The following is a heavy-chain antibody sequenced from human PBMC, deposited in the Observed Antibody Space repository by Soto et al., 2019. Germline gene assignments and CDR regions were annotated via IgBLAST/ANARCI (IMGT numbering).Heavy chain of an antibody. D-gene: IGHD2-8*01. CDR3: ARLYCSNGVCRLDY. V-gene: IGHV4-31*03. CDR1: SGSISSADDY. J-gene: IGHJ4*02. Sequence: ISCSVSSGSISSADDYWSWIRQHPGKGLEWIGYIYYTGGTYYNPSLKSRVTISVDTSQNQFSLMLSSVTAADTAVYYCARLYCSNGVCRLDYWGKGTLVTVSS. CDR2: IYYTGGT.